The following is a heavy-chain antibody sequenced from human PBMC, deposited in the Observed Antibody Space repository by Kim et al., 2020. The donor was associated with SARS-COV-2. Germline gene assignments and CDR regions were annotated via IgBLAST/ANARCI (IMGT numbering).Heavy chain of an antibody. Sequence: SETLSLTCAVYGGSFSDQYWSWIRQPPGKGLEWIGEIHHSGSTKYNPSLKSRVTISVDTSKTQLSLRLSSVTAADTAVYYCATHCTSSTCYNRFDPWGQGTLVTVSS. V-gene: IGHV4-34*01. CDR1: GGSFSDQY. J-gene: IGHJ5*02. D-gene: IGHD2-2*02. CDR3: ATHCTSSTCYNRFDP. CDR2: IHHSGST.